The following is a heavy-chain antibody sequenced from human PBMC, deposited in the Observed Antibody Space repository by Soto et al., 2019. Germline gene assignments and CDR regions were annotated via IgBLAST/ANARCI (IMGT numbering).Heavy chain of an antibody. CDR1: GFTFSTYS. CDR3: ARGRSINTNMDY. Sequence: EVQLVESGGGLVKSGGSLRLSCAASGFTFSTYSMNWVRQAPGKGLEWISSISSSGGSVSYAESVKGRFTISRDNAKNSLYLQMDSLRAEDTAVYYCARGRSINTNMDYWGQGTLVTVSS. D-gene: IGHD2-2*01. J-gene: IGHJ4*02. CDR2: ISSSGGSV. V-gene: IGHV3-21*01.